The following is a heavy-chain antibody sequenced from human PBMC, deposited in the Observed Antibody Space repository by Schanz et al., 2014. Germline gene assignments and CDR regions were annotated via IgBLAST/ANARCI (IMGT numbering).Heavy chain of an antibody. Sequence: QVQLVQSGAEVKKPGASVKVSCKASGYTFTSYYMHWVRQAPGQGLEWMGIINPSGGSTSYAQKFQGRVTMTRDTSTSTVYMELSSLRFEDTAVYYCARKGMPPIWSGYPYFFDFWGQGTLVTVSS. CDR2: INPSGGST. D-gene: IGHD3-3*01. J-gene: IGHJ4*02. CDR1: GYTFTSYY. CDR3: ARKGMPPIWSGYPYFFDF. V-gene: IGHV1-46*01.